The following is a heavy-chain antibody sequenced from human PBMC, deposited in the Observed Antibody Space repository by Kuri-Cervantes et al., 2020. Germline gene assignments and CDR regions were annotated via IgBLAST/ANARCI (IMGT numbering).Heavy chain of an antibody. D-gene: IGHD6-6*01. CDR3: ARLREYSTSSDYFDY. CDR1: GYSFTTYW. J-gene: IGHJ4*02. CDR2: INPSDSDV. Sequence: GGSLRLSCETSGYSFTTYWIGWVRQKPGKGLEWMGVINPSDSDVRFTPSFQGQVTISADKSTGIAYLQWSTLEASDTAMYFCARLREYSTSSDYFDYWGQGTLVTVSS. V-gene: IGHV5-51*01.